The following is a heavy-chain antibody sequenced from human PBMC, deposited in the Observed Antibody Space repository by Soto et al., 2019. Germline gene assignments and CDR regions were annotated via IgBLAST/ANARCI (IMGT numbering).Heavy chain of an antibody. V-gene: IGHV4-61*01. CDR3: ARDQVGTTGSGFDY. Sequence: QVQLQESGPGLVKPSETLSLTCTVSGGSVSSGTYYWSWIRQPPGKGLEWIGYIYYSGSTNYNPSLKSRVTLSVDTSKHQFSLKLSSVTAADTAVYYCARDQVGTTGSGFDYWGQGTLVTVSS. D-gene: IGHD1-26*01. J-gene: IGHJ4*02. CDR1: GGSVSSGTYY. CDR2: IYYSGST.